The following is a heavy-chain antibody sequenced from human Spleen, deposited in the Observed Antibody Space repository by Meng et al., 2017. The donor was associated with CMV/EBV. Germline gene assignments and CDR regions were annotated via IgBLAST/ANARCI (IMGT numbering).Heavy chain of an antibody. CDR2: VSHSGST. J-gene: IGHJ4*02. Sequence: CAVSGGSVSSSGYYWSWIRQSPGEGLEWIGYVSHSGSTNYNLFLKSRVTISVDKSKNQFSLMLNSVTAAETAVYYCAREGVTGDLDYWGQGAVVTVSS. D-gene: IGHD7-27*01. V-gene: IGHV4-61*08. CDR1: GGSVSSSGYY. CDR3: AREGVTGDLDY.